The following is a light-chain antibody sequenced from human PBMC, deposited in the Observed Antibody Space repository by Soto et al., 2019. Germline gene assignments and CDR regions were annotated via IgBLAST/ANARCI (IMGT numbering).Light chain of an antibody. CDR2: GAT. Sequence: EVVMTQSPATLSVSPGERATLSCRASQTINSNLAWYQQKPGQAPRLLHGATTRATGIPGRFSGSGSGTEFTLTISSLQSEDIAVYYCQQYNYWPPRTFGQGTKVEI. CDR3: QQYNYWPPRT. J-gene: IGKJ1*01. CDR1: QTINSN. V-gene: IGKV3-15*01.